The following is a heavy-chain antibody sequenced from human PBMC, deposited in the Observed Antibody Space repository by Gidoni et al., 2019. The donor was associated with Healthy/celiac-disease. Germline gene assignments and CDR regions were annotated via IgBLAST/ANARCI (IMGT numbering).Heavy chain of an antibody. D-gene: IGHD3-9*01. V-gene: IGHV3-49*04. CDR1: GFTFGAYA. Sequence: EVQLVESGGGLVQPGRSLRLSCTASGFTFGAYARGWVRKAPGKGLEWVGFIGSKAYGGTTEYAASVKGIFTITRDESKSIAYLQMNRLRTEDTAVYYCTSGVLQYFDYYYYGMDVWGQGTTVTVSS. CDR3: TSGVLQYFDYYYYGMDV. CDR2: IGSKAYGGTT. J-gene: IGHJ6*02.